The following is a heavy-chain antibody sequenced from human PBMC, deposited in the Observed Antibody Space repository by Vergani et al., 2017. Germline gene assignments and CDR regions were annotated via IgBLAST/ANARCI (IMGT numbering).Heavy chain of an antibody. CDR1: GYTFSNYY. Sequence: QVQVVQSGAEVKKSGASVKVSCKTSGYTFSNYYMHWVRQAPGQGLEWMGIINPSGGHTNSAQKFQGRVTMTRDTSTSTVYMELSSLRSEDTAIYYCARGDYGILTGYRYWGQGTLVTVPA. CDR2: INPSGGHT. J-gene: IGHJ4*02. V-gene: IGHV1-46*03. CDR3: ARGDYGILTGYRY. D-gene: IGHD3-9*01.